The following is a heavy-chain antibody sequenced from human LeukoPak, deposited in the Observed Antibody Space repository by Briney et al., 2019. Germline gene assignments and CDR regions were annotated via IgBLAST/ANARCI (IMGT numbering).Heavy chain of an antibody. CDR1: GYTLTELS. J-gene: IGHJ4*02. CDR2: FDPEDGET. D-gene: IGHD6-19*01. V-gene: IGHV1-24*01. CDR3: ATVLGQWLVRTFDY. Sequence: GASVKVSCKVSGYTLTELSMHWVRQAPGKGLEWMGGFDPEDGETIYAQKFQGRVTMTEDTSTDTAYMEPSSLRSEDTAVYYCATVLGQWLVRTFDYWGQGTLVTVSS.